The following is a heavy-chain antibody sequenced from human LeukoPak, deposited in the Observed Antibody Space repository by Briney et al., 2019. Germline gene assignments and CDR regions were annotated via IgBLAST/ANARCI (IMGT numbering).Heavy chain of an antibody. D-gene: IGHD2-2*01. CDR1: GGTFSSYA. CDR3: ASYRPTAAHYYYYYMDV. Sequence: EASVKVSCKASGGTFSSYAISWVRQAPGLGLEWMGGIIPIFGTANYAQKFQGRVTITADESTSTAYMELSSLRSEDTAVYYCASYRPTAAHYYYYYMDVWGKGTTVTVSS. J-gene: IGHJ6*03. CDR2: IIPIFGTA. V-gene: IGHV1-69*13.